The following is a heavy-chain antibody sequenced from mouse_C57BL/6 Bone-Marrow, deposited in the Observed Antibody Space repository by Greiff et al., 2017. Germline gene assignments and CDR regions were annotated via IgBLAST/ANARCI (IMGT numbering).Heavy chain of an antibody. V-gene: IGHV1-82*01. CDR3: ATTGRFAY. J-gene: IGHJ3*01. CDR1: GYAFSSSW. CDR2: IYPGDGDT. Sequence: VQLQQSGPELVKPGASVKISCKASGYAFSSSWMNWVKQRPGKGLEWIGRIYPGDGDTNYNGKFKGKSTLTVDKSSSTAYMQLSSLTSEDSAVYYCATTGRFAYWGQGTLVTVSA.